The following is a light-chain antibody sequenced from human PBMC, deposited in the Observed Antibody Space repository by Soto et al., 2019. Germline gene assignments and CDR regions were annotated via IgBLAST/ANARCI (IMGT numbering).Light chain of an antibody. CDR1: QNINNW. V-gene: IGKV1-5*01. Sequence: DFQMTQSPSTLSASVGDRVTINCRASQNINNWVAWYQQKPGKAPKFLIYDAYTLQRWVPSRFSGSGFGTEFSLTISSLQTDDFGSYYFQHTRTFGQGTKVEIK. J-gene: IGKJ1*01. CDR2: DAY. CDR3: QHTRT.